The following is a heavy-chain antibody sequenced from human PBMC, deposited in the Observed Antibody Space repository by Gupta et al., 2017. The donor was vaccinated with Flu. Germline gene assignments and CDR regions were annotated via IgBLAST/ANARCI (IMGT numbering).Heavy chain of an antibody. Sequence: EVQLVESGGGLVQPGGSLRLSCAASGSTFSSYDMHWVRQATGKGLEWVSAIGTAGDTYYPGSVKGRFTISRENAKNSLYLQMNSLRAGDTAVYYCARASYDYVLGSYRPTGFDPWGQGTLVTVSS. CDR2: IGTAGDT. V-gene: IGHV3-13*01. CDR1: GSTFSSYD. D-gene: IGHD3-16*02. CDR3: ARASYDYVLGSYRPTGFDP. J-gene: IGHJ5*02.